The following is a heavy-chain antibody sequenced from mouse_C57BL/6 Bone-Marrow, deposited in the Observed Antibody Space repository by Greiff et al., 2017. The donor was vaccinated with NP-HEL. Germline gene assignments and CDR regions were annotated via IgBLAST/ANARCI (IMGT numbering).Heavy chain of an antibody. D-gene: IGHD4-1*02. J-gene: IGHJ4*01. V-gene: IGHV5-15*01. CDR1: GFTFSDYG. CDR3: ATTGTGAMDY. CDR2: ISNLAYSI. Sequence: EVQGVESGGGLVQPGGSLKLSCAASGFTFSDYGMAWVRQAPRKGPEWVAFISNLAYSIYYAATVTGRFTISRENAKNTLYLEMSSLRSEDTAMYYCATTGTGAMDYWGQGTSVTVSS.